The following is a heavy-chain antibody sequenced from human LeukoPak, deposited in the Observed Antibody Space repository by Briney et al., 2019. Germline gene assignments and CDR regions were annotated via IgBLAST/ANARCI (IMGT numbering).Heavy chain of an antibody. J-gene: IGHJ4*02. CDR3: ARDYWNDRDGRDY. Sequence: GGSLRLSCAASGFTFSSYSMNWVRQAPGKGLEWVSYISSSGSTIYYADSVKGRFTISRDNAKNSLYLQMNSLRAEDTAVYYCARDYWNDRDGRDYWGQGTLVTVSS. CDR1: GFTFSSYS. CDR2: ISSSGSTI. V-gene: IGHV3-48*04. D-gene: IGHD1-1*01.